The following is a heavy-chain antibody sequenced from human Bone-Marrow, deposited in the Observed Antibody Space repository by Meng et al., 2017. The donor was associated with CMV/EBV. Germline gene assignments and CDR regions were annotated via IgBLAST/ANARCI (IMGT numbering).Heavy chain of an antibody. D-gene: IGHD2-2*02. V-gene: IGHV3-30*09. J-gene: IGHJ6*02. Sequence: GGSLRLSCAASGFTFSSYAMHWVRQAPGKGLEWVAVISYDGSNKYYADSVKGRFAISRDNSKNTLYLQMNSLRAEDTAVYYCARSRDILVVPAAIGSYYYYSGMDVWGQGTTVTVSS. CDR3: ARSRDILVVPAAIGSYYYYSGMDV. CDR2: ISYDGSNK. CDR1: GFTFSSYA.